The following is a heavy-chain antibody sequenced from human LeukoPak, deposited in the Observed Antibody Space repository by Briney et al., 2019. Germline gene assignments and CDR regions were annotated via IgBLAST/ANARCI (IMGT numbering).Heavy chain of an antibody. CDR1: GYTFTGYY. D-gene: IGHD1-26*01. V-gene: IGHV1-2*06. CDR2: INPSSGGT. Sequence: GASVKVSCKASGYTFTGYYIHWVRQAPGQGLERMGRINPSSGGTTYAQKFQGRVTMTRDTSTDTANMELSRLRSDDTAVYYCVSDQYSGSSLGWGQGTLVTVSS. J-gene: IGHJ4*02. CDR3: VSDQYSGSSLG.